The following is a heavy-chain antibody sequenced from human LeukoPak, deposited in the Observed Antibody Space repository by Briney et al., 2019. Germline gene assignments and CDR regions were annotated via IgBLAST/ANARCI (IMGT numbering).Heavy chain of an antibody. V-gene: IGHV1-8*03. J-gene: IGHJ4*02. CDR2: MNPNSGNT. Sequence: ASVKVSCKASGYTFTSYDINWVRQATGQGLEWMGWMNPNSGNTGYAQKFQGRVTITRNTSISTAYMELSSLRSEDTAVYYCAAWGSSGSYPHFGYWGQGTLVTVSS. CDR3: AAWGSSGSYPHFGY. D-gene: IGHD1-26*01. CDR1: GYTFTSYD.